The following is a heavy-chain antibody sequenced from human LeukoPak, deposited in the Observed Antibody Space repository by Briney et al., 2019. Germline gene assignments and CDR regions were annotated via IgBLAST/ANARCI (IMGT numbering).Heavy chain of an antibody. D-gene: IGHD3-22*01. CDR2: IYYTGIT. CDR1: GGSISGNSFY. Sequence: PSETLSLTCTVSGGSISGNSFYWGWVRQPPGKGLEWIGNIYYTGITYYNPPLKSRVTISVDTSKNQFSLKLNSVTAADTAVYYCASPGITTFDYWGQGTLVTVSS. CDR3: ASPGITTFDY. V-gene: IGHV4-39*01. J-gene: IGHJ4*02.